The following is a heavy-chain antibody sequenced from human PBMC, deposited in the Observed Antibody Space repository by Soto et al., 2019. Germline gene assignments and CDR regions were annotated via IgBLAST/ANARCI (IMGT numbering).Heavy chain of an antibody. J-gene: IGHJ4*02. V-gene: IGHV3-30*03. CDR2: ISYDGSNK. Sequence: GSLRLSCAASGFTFSSYGMHWVRQAPGKGLEWVAVISYDGSNKYYADSVKGRFTISRDNSKNTLYLQMNSLRAEDTAVYYCATLVVPAVIPLDYWGQGTLVTVSS. D-gene: IGHD2-2*02. CDR3: ATLVVPAVIPLDY. CDR1: GFTFSSYG.